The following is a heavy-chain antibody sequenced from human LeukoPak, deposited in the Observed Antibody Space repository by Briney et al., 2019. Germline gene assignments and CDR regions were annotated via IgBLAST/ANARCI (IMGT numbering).Heavy chain of an antibody. D-gene: IGHD1-1*01. CDR2: ISHSGST. V-gene: IGHV4-34*01. J-gene: IGHJ1*01. Sequence: GSLRLSCLTSGFTFSTNAMSWVRQPPGKGLEWIGEISHSGSTNYNPSLKSRVTISVDMSKNQISLKLSSVTAADTAVYYCARRSGYGYFQHWGQGTLVTVSS. CDR1: GFTFSTNA. CDR3: ARRSGYGYFQH.